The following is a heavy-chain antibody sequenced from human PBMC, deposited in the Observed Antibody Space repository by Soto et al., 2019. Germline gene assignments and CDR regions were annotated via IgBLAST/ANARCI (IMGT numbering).Heavy chain of an antibody. D-gene: IGHD1-20*01. Sequence: PGGSLRLSCAASGFTFSSYGMHWVRQAPGKGLEWVAVIWYDGSNKYYADSVKGRFTISRDNSKNTLYLQMNSLRAEDTAVYYCAREMYNHNYDVDYYYGMDVWGQGTTVTVSS. CDR1: GFTFSSYG. V-gene: IGHV3-33*01. CDR3: AREMYNHNYDVDYYYGMDV. CDR2: IWYDGSNK. J-gene: IGHJ6*02.